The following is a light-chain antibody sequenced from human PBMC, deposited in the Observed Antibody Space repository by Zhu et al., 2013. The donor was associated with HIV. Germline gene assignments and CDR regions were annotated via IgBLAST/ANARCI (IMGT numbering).Light chain of an antibody. CDR3: QHVNSNAA. Sequence: EIMMTQSPAMVSVSPGERVTLSCRASQSVSINLAWYQQKPGQAPRLLIYGASTTQSGVPSRFGGRGSGTEFTLTITSLQPDDFATYYCQHVNSNAAFGPGTKVDV. J-gene: IGKJ3*01. V-gene: IGKV3-15*01. CDR2: GAS. CDR1: QSVSIN.